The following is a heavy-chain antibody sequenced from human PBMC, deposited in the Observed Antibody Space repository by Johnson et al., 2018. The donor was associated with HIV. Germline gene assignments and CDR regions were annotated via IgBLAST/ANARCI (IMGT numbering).Heavy chain of an antibody. CDR1: GFTFDDYG. D-gene: IGHD1-26*01. Sequence: QMLLVESGGGVVRPGGSLRLSCAASGFTFDDYGMSWVRQAPGKGLEWVAVISYDGSNKYYADSVKGRFTISRDNSKNTLYLQMNSLRAEDTAVYYCAKEGGELLLVAFDIWGQGTMVTVSS. CDR3: AKEGGELLLVAFDI. V-gene: IGHV3-30*18. J-gene: IGHJ3*02. CDR2: ISYDGSNK.